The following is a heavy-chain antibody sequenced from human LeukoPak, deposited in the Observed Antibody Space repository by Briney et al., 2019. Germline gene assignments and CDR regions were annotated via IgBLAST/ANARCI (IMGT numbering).Heavy chain of an antibody. V-gene: IGHV3-23*01. J-gene: IGHJ4*02. CDR2: ISGGSGYI. D-gene: IGHD2-15*01. CDR3: AKGCSGPNCYDY. CDR1: GFTFSTSA. Sequence: TGGSLRLPCAASGFTFSTSAMTWVRQAPGKGLEWVSAISGGSGYIYFADSVKGRFTISRDNSKNTLYLQMNSLRAEDTAVYYCAKGCSGPNCYDYWGQGTLVTVSS.